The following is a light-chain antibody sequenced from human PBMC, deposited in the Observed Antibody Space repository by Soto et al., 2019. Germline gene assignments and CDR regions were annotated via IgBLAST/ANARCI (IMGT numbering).Light chain of an antibody. CDR1: QSVSSSY. CDR2: GAS. CDR3: QQYGSSPLFT. J-gene: IGKJ3*01. Sequence: EIVLTQSPGTLSLSPGERATLSCRASQSVSSSYLAWYQQKPGQAPRLLIHGASARATVIPDRFSGSGSGTDVTLTIIRLEPEDFAVYYCQQYGSSPLFTFGPGAKVDIK. V-gene: IGKV3-20*01.